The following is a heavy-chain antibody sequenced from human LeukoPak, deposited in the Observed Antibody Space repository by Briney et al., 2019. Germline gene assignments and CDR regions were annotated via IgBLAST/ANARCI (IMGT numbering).Heavy chain of an antibody. CDR2: INPNTGNP. Sequence: GASVKVSCKASGYTFTSNAMNWVRQAPGQGLEWMGWINPNTGNPTYAQAFTGRFVFSLDTSVSTTYLQISSLKAEDTAVYYCARACQPLGGLSFPDYWGQGTLVTVSS. CDR3: ARACQPLGGLSFPDY. V-gene: IGHV7-4-1*02. J-gene: IGHJ4*02. D-gene: IGHD3-16*02. CDR1: GYTFTSNA.